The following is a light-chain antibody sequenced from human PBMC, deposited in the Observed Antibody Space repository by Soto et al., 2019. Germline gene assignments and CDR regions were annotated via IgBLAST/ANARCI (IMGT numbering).Light chain of an antibody. J-gene: IGLJ3*02. CDR2: LNSDGSH. CDR1: SGHSSYA. V-gene: IGLV4-69*01. Sequence: QRVLTQSPSASASLGASVKLTCTLSSGHSSYAIAWHQQQPEKGPRYLMKLNSDGSHSKGDGIPDRFSGSSSGAERYLTISSLQSEDEADYYCQTWGTGFWVFGGGTKLTVL. CDR3: QTWGTGFWV.